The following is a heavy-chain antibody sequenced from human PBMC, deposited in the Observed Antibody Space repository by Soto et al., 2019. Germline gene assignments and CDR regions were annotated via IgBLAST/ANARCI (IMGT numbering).Heavy chain of an antibody. Sequence: KTSETLSLTCTVSGGSISSGGYYWSWIRQHPGKGLEWIGYIYYSGSTYYNPSLKSRVTISVDTSKNQFSLKLTSVTAADAALYYCARDFFDSSDYTTNWFDPWGQGTLVTVSS. V-gene: IGHV4-31*03. CDR1: GGSISSGGYY. J-gene: IGHJ5*02. CDR2: IYYSGST. D-gene: IGHD3-22*01. CDR3: ARDFFDSSDYTTNWFDP.